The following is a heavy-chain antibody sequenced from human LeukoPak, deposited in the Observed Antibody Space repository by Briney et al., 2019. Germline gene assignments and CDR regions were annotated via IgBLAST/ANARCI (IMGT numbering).Heavy chain of an antibody. Sequence: SETLSLPCTVSGGSISSSSYYWGWIRPPPGKGREGIGIIYYSGSTYYNPSLKSRVTISVDSSKNPFSLKLSSVTAADTAVYYCARHRRNWNDMWWFDPWGQGTLVTVSS. CDR3: ARHRRNWNDMWWFDP. CDR2: IYYSGST. CDR1: GGSISSSSYY. J-gene: IGHJ5*02. V-gene: IGHV4-39*01. D-gene: IGHD1-1*01.